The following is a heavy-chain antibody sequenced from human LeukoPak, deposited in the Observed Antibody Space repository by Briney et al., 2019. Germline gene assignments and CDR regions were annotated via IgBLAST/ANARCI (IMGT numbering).Heavy chain of an antibody. V-gene: IGHV3-23*01. CDR3: AKAALPWVPLGGVVDY. CDR2: ISGSSGST. J-gene: IGHJ4*02. D-gene: IGHD3-16*01. Sequence: PGGSLRLSCAVSGFTFSNYAMSWVRQAPGEGLEWVSAISGSSGSTNYADSVQGRFTISRDNSKNTLFLQMSSLRAENMAFQYWAKAALPWVPLGGVVDYWGQGTLVTVSS. CDR1: GFTFSNYA.